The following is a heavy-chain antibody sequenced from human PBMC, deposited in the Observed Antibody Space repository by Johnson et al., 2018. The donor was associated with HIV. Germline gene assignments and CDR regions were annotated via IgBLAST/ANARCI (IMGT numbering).Heavy chain of an antibody. CDR2: IGTAGNT. J-gene: IGHJ3*02. CDR3: ARDPVSSSWGWHAFDI. CDR1: GFTFSSYD. D-gene: IGHD6-13*01. V-gene: IGHV3-13*01. Sequence: VQLVESGGGLVQPGGSLRLSCAASGFTFSSYDMHWVRQATGKGLEWVSAIGTAGNTYYPVSVKGRLTISRENAKNSLYLQMNSLRADDTAAYYCARDPVSSSWGWHAFDIWGQGTMVTVSS.